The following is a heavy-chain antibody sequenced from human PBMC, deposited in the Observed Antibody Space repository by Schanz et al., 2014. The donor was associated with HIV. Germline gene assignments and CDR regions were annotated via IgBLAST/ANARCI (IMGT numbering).Heavy chain of an antibody. Sequence: QVQLVQSGAEVRKPGASVTVSCKASGYTFTSHYIHWVRQAPGQGFEWMEIINPIGGSTSYAQRLQGRVTMTRDTSTSTVYMELSSLRSEDTAVYYCARAPYTSGWYGVDYWGQGTLVTVSS. CDR2: INPIGGST. V-gene: IGHV1-46*01. CDR1: GYTFTSHY. D-gene: IGHD6-19*01. CDR3: ARAPYTSGWYGVDY. J-gene: IGHJ4*02.